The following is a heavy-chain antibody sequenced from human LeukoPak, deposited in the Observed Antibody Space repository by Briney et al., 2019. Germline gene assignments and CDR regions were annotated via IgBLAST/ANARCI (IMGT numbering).Heavy chain of an antibody. CDR3: AKGGTYRDYFDY. Sequence: GGSLRLSCAASGFSFSNYGIHWVRQAPGKGLEWVTVISYDGSNKYYADSVKGRFTISRDNSKNTLYLQMNSLRAEDTAVYYCAKGGTYRDYFDYWGQGTLVTVSS. V-gene: IGHV3-30*18. CDR2: ISYDGSNK. CDR1: GFSFSNYG. J-gene: IGHJ4*02. D-gene: IGHD3-16*01.